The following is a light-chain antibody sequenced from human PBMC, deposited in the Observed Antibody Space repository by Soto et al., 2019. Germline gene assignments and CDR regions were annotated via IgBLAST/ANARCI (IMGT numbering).Light chain of an antibody. CDR3: QSFDSSLIGYV. CDR1: SSNIGAGYD. V-gene: IGLV1-40*01. J-gene: IGLJ1*01. Sequence: QSVLTQPPSVSGAPGQRVTISCTGTSSNIGAGYDVHWYQQLPGTAPKLLIYGNSNRPSGVPDRFSGSISGTSASLAITGPQDEDAADYYCQSFDSSLIGYVFGTGTKVTGL. CDR2: GNS.